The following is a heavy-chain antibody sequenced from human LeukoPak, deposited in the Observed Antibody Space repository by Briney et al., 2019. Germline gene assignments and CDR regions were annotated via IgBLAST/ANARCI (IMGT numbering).Heavy chain of an antibody. CDR3: ADAGYSGYDYGYY. J-gene: IGHJ4*02. D-gene: IGHD5-12*01. CDR2: ISSSSSYI. CDR1: GFTFSSYS. V-gene: IGHV3-21*01. Sequence: GGSLRLSCAASGFTFSSYSMNWVRQAPGKGLEWVSSISSSSSYIYYADSVKGRFTISRDNAKNSLYLQMNSLRAEDTAVYYCADAGYSGYDYGYYWGQGTLVTVSS.